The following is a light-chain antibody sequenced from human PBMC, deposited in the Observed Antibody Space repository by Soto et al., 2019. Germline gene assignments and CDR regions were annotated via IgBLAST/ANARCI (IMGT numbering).Light chain of an antibody. V-gene: IGLV1-51*01. CDR1: SFNIGGNS. CDR3: GSWDSSLSADV. J-gene: IGLJ1*01. Sequence: QSVLTQPPSVSAAPGQKVTISCSGRSFNIGGNSVSWYQQLPGTAPKLLIYDDNKRPSGMPDRFSGSKSGTSATLGITGFQTGDEADYYCGSWDSSLSADVFGTGTKLTVL. CDR2: DDN.